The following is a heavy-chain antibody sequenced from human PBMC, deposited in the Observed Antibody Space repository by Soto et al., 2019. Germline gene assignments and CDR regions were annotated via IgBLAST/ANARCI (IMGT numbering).Heavy chain of an antibody. Sequence: PGGSLRLSCAGSGFTYSHAWMSWVRQAPGKGLEWVGRIKSKTDGGTTDYAAPVKGRFTISRDDSKNTLYLQMNSLKTEDTAVYYCTTITIFGAGYYYYYMDVWGKGTTVTVSS. J-gene: IGHJ6*03. CDR1: GFTYSHAW. D-gene: IGHD3-3*01. CDR3: TTITIFGAGYYYYYMDV. V-gene: IGHV3-15*01. CDR2: IKSKTDGGTT.